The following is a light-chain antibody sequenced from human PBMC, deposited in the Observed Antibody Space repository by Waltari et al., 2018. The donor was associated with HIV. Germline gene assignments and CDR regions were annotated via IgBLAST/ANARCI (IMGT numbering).Light chain of an antibody. J-gene: IGKJ1*01. CDR2: LGS. CDR1: QSLLHSNGYKY. CDR3: MQALQTRWT. V-gene: IGKV2-28*01. Sequence: DIVMTQSQLSLPVTTGEPASISCSSSQSLLHSNGYKYLEWYLQKTGQSPQLLIYLGSNRASGVPDRFSGSGSGTDFTLKISRVEAEDVGVYYCMQALQTRWTFGQGTKVEIK.